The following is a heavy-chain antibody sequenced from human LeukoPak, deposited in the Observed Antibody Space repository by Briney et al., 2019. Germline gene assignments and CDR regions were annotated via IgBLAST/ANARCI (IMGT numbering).Heavy chain of an antibody. V-gene: IGHV3-30-3*01. D-gene: IGHD3-22*01. Sequence: PGGSLRLSCAASGFTFSSYAMIWVRQAPGKGLEWVALISYNGTNEYYADSVKGRFTISRDNSKNSLYLQMNSLRAVDMAVYYCARGRYYYNSSGYIDYWGQGTLVTVSS. CDR3: ARGRYYYNSSGYIDY. CDR1: GFTFSSYA. J-gene: IGHJ4*02. CDR2: ISYNGTNE.